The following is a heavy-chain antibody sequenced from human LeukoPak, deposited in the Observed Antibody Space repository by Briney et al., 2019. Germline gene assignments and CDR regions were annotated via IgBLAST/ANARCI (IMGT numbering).Heavy chain of an antibody. Sequence: SETLSLTCTVSGYSISSGYYWGWIRQPPGKGLEWIGSIYHSGSTYYNPSLKSRVTISVDTSKNQFSLKLTSVTAADTAVYYCARMHRWNYDIWGQGTMVTVSS. V-gene: IGHV4-38-2*02. CDR3: ARMHRWNYDI. J-gene: IGHJ3*02. CDR2: IYHSGST. D-gene: IGHD1-7*01. CDR1: GYSISSGYY.